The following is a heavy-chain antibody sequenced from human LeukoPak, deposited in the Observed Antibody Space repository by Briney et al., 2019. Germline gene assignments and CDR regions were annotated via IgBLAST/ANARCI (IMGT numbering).Heavy chain of an antibody. V-gene: IGHV4-59*01. CDR1: GGSISTYQ. CDR2: VYKSGST. Sequence: SETLSLPCTVSGGSISTYQWRRNRQSPGKGLEWIGNVYKSGSTNYNPSLKSRVTISVDTSKNQFSLKLSSVTAADTAVYYCARNGPQWLAALDYWGQGTLVTVSS. CDR3: ARNGPQWLAALDY. D-gene: IGHD6-19*01. J-gene: IGHJ4*02.